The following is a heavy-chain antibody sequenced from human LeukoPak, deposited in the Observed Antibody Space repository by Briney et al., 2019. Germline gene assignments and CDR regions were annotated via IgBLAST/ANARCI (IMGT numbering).Heavy chain of an antibody. J-gene: IGHJ5*02. CDR2: IYHSGSA. V-gene: IGHV4-59*01. CDR1: GGSIRSYY. D-gene: IGHD3-3*01. Sequence: SETLSLTCTVSGGSIRSYYWSWIRQSPGNGLEWIANIYHSGSAKYNPSLNSRVTISVETSKNQFSLKLNSVTAADTAVYYCARDHYDFWSGYYRGWFDPWGQGTLVTVS. CDR3: ARDHYDFWSGYYRGWFDP.